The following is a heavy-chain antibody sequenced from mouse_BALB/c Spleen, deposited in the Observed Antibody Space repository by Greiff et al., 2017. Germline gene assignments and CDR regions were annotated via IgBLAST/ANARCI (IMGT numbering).Heavy chain of an antibody. J-gene: IGHJ4*01. CDR3: ARDRYGNYDYAMDY. V-gene: IGHV1-26*01. CDR2: INPYNGAT. D-gene: IGHD2-10*02. Sequence: EVQLQQSGPELVKPGASVKISCKASGYSFTGYYMHWVKQSHVKSLEWIGRINPYNGATSYNQNFKDKASLTVDKSSSTAYMELHSLTSEDSAVYYCARDRYGNYDYAMDYWGQGTSVTVSS. CDR1: GYSFTGYY.